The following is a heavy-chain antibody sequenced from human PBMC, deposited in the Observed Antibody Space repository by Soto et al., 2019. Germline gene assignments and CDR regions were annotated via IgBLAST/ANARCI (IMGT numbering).Heavy chain of an antibody. D-gene: IGHD6-19*01. CDR1: GGSFSGYY. CDR3: ARAYGYSSGWYPPRGYYGMDV. Sequence: SETLSLTCAVYGGSFSGYYWSWIRQPPGKGLEWIGEINHSGSTNYNPSLKSRVTISVDTSKNQFSLKLSSVTAADTAVYYCARAYGYSSGWYPPRGYYGMDVWGQGTTVTVSS. V-gene: IGHV4-34*01. CDR2: INHSGST. J-gene: IGHJ6*02.